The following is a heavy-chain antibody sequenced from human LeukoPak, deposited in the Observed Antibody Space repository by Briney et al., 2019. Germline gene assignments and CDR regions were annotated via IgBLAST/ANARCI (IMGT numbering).Heavy chain of an antibody. CDR1: GFTFSRHA. CDR2: IREDGTEK. J-gene: IGHJ4*02. D-gene: IGHD7-27*01. Sequence: GGSLRLSCAASGFTFSRHATHWVRQAPGKGLEWVANIREDGTEKNYVDSVKGRFTISRDNAKNSLFLQMSNLRDDDTAIYHCARHVGISFWGQGTLVTVSS. V-gene: IGHV3-7*01. CDR3: ARHVGISF.